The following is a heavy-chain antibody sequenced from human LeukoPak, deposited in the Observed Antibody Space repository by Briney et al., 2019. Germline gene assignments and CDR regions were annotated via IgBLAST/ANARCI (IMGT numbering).Heavy chain of an antibody. CDR2: ISSSSSYI. CDR1: GFTFSSYS. V-gene: IGHV3-21*01. J-gene: IGHJ4*02. D-gene: IGHD5-24*01. CDR3: ARDTSRGGYNFVDY. Sequence: VKPGGSLRLSCAASGFTFSSYSMNWVRQAPGKGLEWVSSISSSSSYIYYADSVKGRFTISRDNAKNSLYLQMNSLRAEDTAVYYCARDTSRGGYNFVDYWSQGTLVTVSS.